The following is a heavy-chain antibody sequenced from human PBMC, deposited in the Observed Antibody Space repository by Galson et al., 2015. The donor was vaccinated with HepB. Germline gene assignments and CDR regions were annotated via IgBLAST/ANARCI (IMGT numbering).Heavy chain of an antibody. CDR2: INPSGGST. Sequence: SVKVSCKASGYTFTSYYMHWVRQAPGQGLEWMGIINPSGGSTTYAQKFQGRVTMTRDTSTSTVYMELSSLRSEDTAVYYCARVAVGYYYGSGSPYGMDVWGQGTTVTVSS. CDR3: ARVAVGYYYGSGSPYGMDV. J-gene: IGHJ6*02. V-gene: IGHV1-46*01. CDR1: GYTFTSYY. D-gene: IGHD3-10*01.